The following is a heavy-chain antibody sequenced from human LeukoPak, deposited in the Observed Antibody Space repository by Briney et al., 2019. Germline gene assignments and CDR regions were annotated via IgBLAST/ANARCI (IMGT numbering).Heavy chain of an antibody. V-gene: IGHV4-39*07. CDR3: ARGDIVVVPAAMIALDI. Sequence: SETLSLTCTVSGGSISSSSYYWGWIRQPPGKGLEWIGSIYYSGITYYNPSLKSRVTISVDTSKTQFSLKLSSVTAADTAVYYCARGDIVVVPAAMIALDIWGQGTMVTVSS. CDR2: IYYSGIT. J-gene: IGHJ3*02. CDR1: GGSISSSSYY. D-gene: IGHD2-2*01.